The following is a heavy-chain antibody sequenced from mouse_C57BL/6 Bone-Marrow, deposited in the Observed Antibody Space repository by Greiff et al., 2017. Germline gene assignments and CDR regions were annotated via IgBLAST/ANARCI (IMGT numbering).Heavy chain of an antibody. CDR2: ISSGSSTI. CDR1: GFTFSDYG. J-gene: IGHJ2*01. CDR3: ATDYGSNYFDY. V-gene: IGHV5-17*01. Sequence: EVHLVESGGGLVKPGGSLKLSCAASGFTFSDYGMHWVRQAPEKGLAWVAYISSGSSTIYYADTVKGRFTISRDNAKNTLFLQMTSLRSEDTAMYYCATDYGSNYFDYWGQGTTLTVSS. D-gene: IGHD1-1*01.